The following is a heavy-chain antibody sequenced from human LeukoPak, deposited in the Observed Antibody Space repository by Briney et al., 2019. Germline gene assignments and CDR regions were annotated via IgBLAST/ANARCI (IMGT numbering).Heavy chain of an antibody. CDR1: GYTFTGYY. D-gene: IGHD6-13*01. Sequence: ASVKVSCKASGYTFTGYYMHWVRQAPGQGLEWMGWINPNSGGTSYAQKFQGRVTMTRDTSISTAYMELSRLRSDDTAVYYCARVIAAAGLWYFDYWGQGTLVTVSS. J-gene: IGHJ4*02. V-gene: IGHV1-2*02. CDR2: INPNSGGT. CDR3: ARVIAAAGLWYFDY.